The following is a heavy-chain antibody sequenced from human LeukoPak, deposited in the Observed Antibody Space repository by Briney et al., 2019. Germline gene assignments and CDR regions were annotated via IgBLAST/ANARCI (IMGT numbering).Heavy chain of an antibody. V-gene: IGHV4-39*01. J-gene: IGHJ4*02. CDR2: LYYNGAT. Sequence: SETLSLTCTVSGGSINNGGYYWGWIRQPPGEGPEWIGSLYYNGATYYNPTLRSRVTMSVDTSKNQFSLKLTPVTAADTAVYYCASLRSSGSGSFPTDWGQGILVTVSS. CDR3: ASLRSSGSGSFPTD. D-gene: IGHD3-10*01. CDR1: GGSINNGGYY.